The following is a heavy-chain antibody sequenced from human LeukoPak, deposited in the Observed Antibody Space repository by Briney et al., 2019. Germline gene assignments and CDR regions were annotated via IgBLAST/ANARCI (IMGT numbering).Heavy chain of an antibody. J-gene: IGHJ2*01. CDR1: GFTFSDYY. D-gene: IGHD3-10*01. CDR2: ISSSGSTI. V-gene: IGHV3-11*04. CDR3: TRDRYYFGSGSYPWYFDL. Sequence: PGGSLRLSCAASGFTFSDYYMSWIRQAPGKGLEWVSYISSSGSTIYYADSVKGRFTISRDNGRNSMYLQMNSLRAEDTAVYYCTRDRYYFGSGSYPWYFDLWGRGTLVTVSS.